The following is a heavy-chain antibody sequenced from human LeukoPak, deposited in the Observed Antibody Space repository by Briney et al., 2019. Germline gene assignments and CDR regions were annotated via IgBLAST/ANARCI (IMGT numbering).Heavy chain of an antibody. CDR1: GFTFSSYG. CDR2: IGGSGDNT. V-gene: IGHV3-23*01. Sequence: GGSLRLSCATSGFTFSSYGMTWVRQAPGKGLEWISSIGGSGDNTYYADSVKGRFTFSRDNSKDTLYLQMNSLRAEDTAVYYCAKDPSDLGGSGSNNYFDCWGQGTLVTVSS. D-gene: IGHD3-10*01. CDR3: AKDPSDLGGSGSNNYFDC. J-gene: IGHJ4*02.